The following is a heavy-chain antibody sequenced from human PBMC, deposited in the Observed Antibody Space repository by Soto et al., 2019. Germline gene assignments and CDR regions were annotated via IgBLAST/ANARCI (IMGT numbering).Heavy chain of an antibody. CDR2: IYYSGST. J-gene: IGHJ4*02. CDR3: AREHSRSRNYDY. V-gene: IGHV4-30-4*01. CDR1: GGSISSGDYY. D-gene: IGHD6-13*01. Sequence: PSETLSLTCTVSGGSISSGDYYWSWIRQPPGKGLEWIGYIYYSGSTYYNPSLKSRVTISVDTSKNQFSLKLSSVTAADTAVYYGAREHSRSRNYDYWGQGTLVTVYS.